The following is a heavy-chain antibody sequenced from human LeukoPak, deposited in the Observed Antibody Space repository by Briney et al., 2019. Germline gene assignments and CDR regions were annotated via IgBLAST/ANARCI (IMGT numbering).Heavy chain of an antibody. CDR3: ARVGGYSGYAVI. CDR1: GYSISSGYY. D-gene: IGHD5-12*01. Sequence: SETLSLTCTVSGYSISSGYYWGWIRQPPGKGLEWIGYIYYSGSTNYSPSLKSRVTISVDTSKNQFSLKLSSVTAADTAVYYCARVGGYSGYAVIWGQGTLVTVSS. CDR2: IYYSGST. J-gene: IGHJ4*02. V-gene: IGHV4-61*01.